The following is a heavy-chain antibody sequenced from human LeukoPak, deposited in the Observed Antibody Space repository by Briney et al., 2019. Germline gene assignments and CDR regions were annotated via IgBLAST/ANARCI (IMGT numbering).Heavy chain of an antibody. Sequence: PGGSLRLSCAASGFTFNSYAMHWVRQAPGKGLEWVAVISIDGSHKYYADSVKGRFTSSRDNSKNTLYLQMNSLRAEDTAVYYCARTSPTVITSSDLWGRGTLVTVSS. CDR1: GFTFNSYA. J-gene: IGHJ2*01. CDR2: ISIDGSHK. D-gene: IGHD4-17*01. V-gene: IGHV3-30*14. CDR3: ARTSPTVITSSDL.